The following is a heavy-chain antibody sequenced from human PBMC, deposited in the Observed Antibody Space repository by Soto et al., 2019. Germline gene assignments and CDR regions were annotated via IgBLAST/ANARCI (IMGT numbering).Heavy chain of an antibody. V-gene: IGHV3-23*01. J-gene: IGHJ3*01. Sequence: EVQLLESGGGLVQPGGSLRLSCAASGFTFSSYAMSWVRQAPGKGLEWVSGINGNGDSTYYADSVKGRFTISRDSSKNTLFLQMNSLRGEDTAIYYCAKGSDYGDPGRWGQGTMVTVSS. CDR1: GFTFSSYA. CDR2: INGNGDST. CDR3: AKGSDYGDPGR. D-gene: IGHD4-17*01.